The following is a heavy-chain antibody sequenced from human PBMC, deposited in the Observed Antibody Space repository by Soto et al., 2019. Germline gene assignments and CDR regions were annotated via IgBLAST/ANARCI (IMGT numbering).Heavy chain of an antibody. CDR3: ARVDYSNYLDDY. CDR1: GFTFSSYA. V-gene: IGHV3-30-3*01. Sequence: QVQLVESGGGVVQPGRSLRLSCAASGFTFSSYAMHWVRQAPGKGLEWVAVISYDGSNKYYADSVKGRFTISRDNSKNTLYLQMNSLRAEDTAVYYCARVDYSNYLDDYWGQGTLVTVSS. J-gene: IGHJ4*02. CDR2: ISYDGSNK. D-gene: IGHD4-4*01.